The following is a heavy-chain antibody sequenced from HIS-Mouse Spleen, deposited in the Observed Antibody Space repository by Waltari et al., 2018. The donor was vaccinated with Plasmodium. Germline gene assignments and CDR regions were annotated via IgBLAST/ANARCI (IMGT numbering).Heavy chain of an antibody. J-gene: IGHJ1*01. V-gene: IGHV4-39*01. Sequence: QLQLQESGPGLVKPSETLSLTCTVSGGSISSSSYYWGWSRQPPGKGLGGIGMIYYSVSPYNNPSRKSRVTISVDTSQNQFSLKLSSVTAADTAVYYCARVLGYKAAAGTFVGYFQHWGQGTLVTVSS. CDR3: ARVLGYKAAAGTFVGYFQH. CDR1: GGSISSSSYY. CDR2: IYYSVSP. D-gene: IGHD6-13*01.